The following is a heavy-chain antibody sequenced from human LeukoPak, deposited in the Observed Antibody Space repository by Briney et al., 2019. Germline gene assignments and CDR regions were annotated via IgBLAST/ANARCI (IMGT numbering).Heavy chain of an antibody. J-gene: IGHJ4*02. CDR2: INPNSGGT. CDR1: GYTFTGYY. CDR3: ARGDIRIVVVMGY. Sequence: ASVKVSCKASGYTFTGYYMHWVRQAPGQGLEWMGWINPNSGGTNYAQKFQGRVTMTWDTSISTAYLELSRLRSDDTAVYYCARGDIRIVVVMGYWGQGTLVTVSS. V-gene: IGHV1-2*02. D-gene: IGHD3-22*01.